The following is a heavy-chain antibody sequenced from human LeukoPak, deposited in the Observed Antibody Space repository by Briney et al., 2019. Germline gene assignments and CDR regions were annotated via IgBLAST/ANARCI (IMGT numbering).Heavy chain of an antibody. D-gene: IGHD3-3*01. CDR1: GFTFSSYW. J-gene: IGHJ6*03. V-gene: IGHV3-7*01. CDR2: IKQDGSEK. CDR3: ARGGVLRFLEWLRRSQDSDMDV. Sequence: QTGGSLRLSCAASGFTFSSYWMSWVRQAPGKGLEWVANIKQDGSEKYYVDSVKGRFTISRDNAKNSLYLQMNSLRAEDTAVYYCARGGVLRFLEWLRRSQDSDMDVWGKGTTVTVSS.